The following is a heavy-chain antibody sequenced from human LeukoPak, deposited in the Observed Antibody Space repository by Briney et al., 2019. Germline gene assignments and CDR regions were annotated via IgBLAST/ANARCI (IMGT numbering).Heavy chain of an antibody. J-gene: IGHJ3*02. CDR1: GFTFSSYT. V-gene: IGHV3-21*01. D-gene: IGHD2-2*01. CDR2: ITSSSTYI. CDR3: ARGYGTEDIVVVPAARSKTGAFDI. Sequence: PGGSLRLSCAASGFTFSSYTMNWVRQAPGKGLEWVSSITSSSTYIYYADSVKGRFTISRDNAKNSLYLQMNSLRAEDTAVYYCARGYGTEDIVVVPAARSKTGAFDIWGQGTMVTVSS.